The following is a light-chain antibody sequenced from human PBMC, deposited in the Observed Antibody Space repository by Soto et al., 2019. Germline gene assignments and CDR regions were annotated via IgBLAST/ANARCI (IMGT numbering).Light chain of an antibody. Sequence: DLQLTQSPSFLSASVGDRVTITCRASQSISSYLNWYQQKPGKAPKLLIYAASSLQSGVPSRFSGSGSGTEFTLTISSLQPDDFATYYCQQYSSYSTFGQGTKVDIK. J-gene: IGKJ1*01. CDR1: QSISSY. CDR2: AAS. V-gene: IGKV1-9*01. CDR3: QQYSSYST.